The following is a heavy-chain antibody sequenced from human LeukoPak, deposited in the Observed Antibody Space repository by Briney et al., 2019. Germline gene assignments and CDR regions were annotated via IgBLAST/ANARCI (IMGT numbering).Heavy chain of an antibody. CDR1: GFTFSNFW. V-gene: IGHV3-7*01. CDR2: INQDGSEK. Sequence: GGSLRLSCAGYGFTFSNFWMNWVRQAPGKGLGWVANINQDGSEKYYADSVKGRFTLSRDNAENSVYLQMNNLRPEETAVYYCATLNWESPDYWGQGTQVTVSS. D-gene: IGHD7-27*01. J-gene: IGHJ4*01. CDR3: ATLNWESPDY.